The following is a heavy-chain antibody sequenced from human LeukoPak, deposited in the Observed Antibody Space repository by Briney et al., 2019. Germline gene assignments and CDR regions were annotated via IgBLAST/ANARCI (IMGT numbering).Heavy chain of an antibody. CDR2: ISSSGSTI. J-gene: IGHJ6*02. Sequence: GGSLRLSCAASGFTFSDYYMSWIRQAPGKGLEWVSYISSSGSTIYYADSVKGRFTISRDNAKNSLYLQMNSLRAEDTAVYYCARGQSSGWYQLFHYGMDVWGQGTTVTVSS. D-gene: IGHD6-19*01. V-gene: IGHV3-11*01. CDR1: GFTFSDYY. CDR3: ARGQSSGWYQLFHYGMDV.